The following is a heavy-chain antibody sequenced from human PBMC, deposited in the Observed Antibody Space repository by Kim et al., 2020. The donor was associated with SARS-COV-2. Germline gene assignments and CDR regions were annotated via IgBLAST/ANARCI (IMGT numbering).Heavy chain of an antibody. CDR2: IKSKANDYAT. CDR3: TASDPGIAVARN. D-gene: IGHD6-19*01. V-gene: IGHV3-73*01. CDR1: GFTLSGSV. J-gene: IGHJ4*02. Sequence: GGSLRLSCAASGFTLSGSVVHWVRQASGKGLEWVGRIKSKANDYATAYAASLEGRFTVSRDDSKNTAYLQMNSLKTEDTAVYYCTASDPGIAVARNWGRGTLVTVSS.